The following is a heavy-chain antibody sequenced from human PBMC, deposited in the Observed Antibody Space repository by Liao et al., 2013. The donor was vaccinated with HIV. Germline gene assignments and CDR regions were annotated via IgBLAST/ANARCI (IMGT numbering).Heavy chain of an antibody. CDR3: ARSPGSGRYVWYFDL. V-gene: IGHV4-4*07. J-gene: IGHJ2*01. CDR1: GGSISSYY. D-gene: IGHD3-10*01. CDR2: MFTSGST. Sequence: QVQLQESGPGLVKTSETLSLTCTVSGGSISSYYWSWIRQPAGKGLEWIGRMFTSGSTDYNPSLKSRVTMSVDTSKNQFSLNLSSVTAADTAVYYCARSPGSGRYVWYFDLWGRGTLVTVSS.